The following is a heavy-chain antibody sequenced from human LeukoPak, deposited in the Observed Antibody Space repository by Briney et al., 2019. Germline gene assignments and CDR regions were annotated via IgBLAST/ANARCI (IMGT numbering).Heavy chain of an antibody. D-gene: IGHD5/OR15-5a*01. CDR3: ARTNTVYGDFDY. J-gene: IGHJ4*02. V-gene: IGHV3-53*01. CDR1: GLTVTDNY. CDR2: IFPNGRT. Sequence: GGSLRLSCAASGLTVTDNYFSWVRQAPGKGLEWVSVIFPNGRTYHADSVKGRLTISRDTSKNVLLLQMNSLRADDTALYHCARTNTVYGDFDYWGQGVLVTVSS.